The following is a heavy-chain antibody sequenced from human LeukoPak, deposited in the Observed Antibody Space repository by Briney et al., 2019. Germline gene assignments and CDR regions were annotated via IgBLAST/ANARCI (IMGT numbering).Heavy chain of an antibody. CDR3: AREWELQRYYGMDV. V-gene: IGHV1-8*01. CDR1: GYTFTSYD. J-gene: IGHJ6*02. D-gene: IGHD1-26*01. CDR2: MNPNSGNT. Sequence: GASVKVSCKASGYTFTSYDINWVRQATGQGLEWMGWMNPNSGNTGYAQKFQGRVTMTRDTSTSTVYMELSSLRSEDTAVYYCAREWELQRYYGMDVWGQGTTVTVSS.